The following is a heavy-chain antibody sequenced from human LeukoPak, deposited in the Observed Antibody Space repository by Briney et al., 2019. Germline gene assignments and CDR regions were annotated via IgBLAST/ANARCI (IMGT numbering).Heavy chain of an antibody. CDR1: GFSFSSYW. J-gene: IGHJ4*02. CDR2: INSDGSAT. CDR3: ARGTAGYHSSYFDY. V-gene: IGHV3-74*01. Sequence: PGGSLRLSCAASGFSFSSYWMHWVRQAPGKGLVWVSRINSDGSATAYADSVKGRFTISRDNAENTLYLQMNSLRAEDTAVYYCARGTAGYHSSYFDYWGQGTLVTVSS. D-gene: IGHD3-16*02.